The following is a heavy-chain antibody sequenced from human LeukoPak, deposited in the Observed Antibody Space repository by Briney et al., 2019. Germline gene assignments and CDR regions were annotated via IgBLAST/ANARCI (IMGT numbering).Heavy chain of an antibody. V-gene: IGHV3-30*01. CDR1: QFTFSSHA. Sequence: GGSLRLSCAASQFTFSSHAMNWVRQAPGKRVDWVAVMSFDGSHIYYAHSVKGRFPISRDHSNNTLFLQMNSLNVDDTAVYYCARGGTYYYQYDYMDVWGKGTTVTVSS. CDR2: MSFDGSHI. J-gene: IGHJ6*03. D-gene: IGHD3-16*01. CDR3: ARGGTYYYQYDYMDV.